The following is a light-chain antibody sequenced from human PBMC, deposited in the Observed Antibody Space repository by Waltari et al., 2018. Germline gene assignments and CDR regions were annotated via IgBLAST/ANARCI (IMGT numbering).Light chain of an antibody. CDR1: ISDVGGYNY. CDR3: SSYTSSSTGV. CDR2: EVS. J-gene: IGLJ1*01. V-gene: IGLV2-14*01. Sequence: QSALTQPASVSGSPGQSITISCTGTISDVGGYNYVSWYQQHPGKAPKLMIYEVSNRHSGVSNRFSGSKSGNTASLTISGLQAEDEADYYCSSYTSSSTGVFGTGTKVTVL.